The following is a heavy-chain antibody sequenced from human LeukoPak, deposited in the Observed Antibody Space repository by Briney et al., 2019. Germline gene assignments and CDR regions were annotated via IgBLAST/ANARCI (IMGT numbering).Heavy chain of an antibody. CDR2: INTNTGNP. Sequence: PGGSLRLSCAASGFTFSSYAMHWVRQAPGQGLEWMGWINTNTGNPTYAQGFTGRFVFSLDTSVSTAYLQISSLKAEDTAVYYCARGYFDWTNYFDYWGQGTLVTVSS. D-gene: IGHD3-9*01. V-gene: IGHV7-4-1*02. CDR1: GFTFSSYA. CDR3: ARGYFDWTNYFDY. J-gene: IGHJ4*02.